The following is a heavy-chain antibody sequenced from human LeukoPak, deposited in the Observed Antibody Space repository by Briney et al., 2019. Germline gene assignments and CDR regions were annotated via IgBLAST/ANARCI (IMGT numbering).Heavy chain of an antibody. CDR3: AALQRITIFGVVPIDY. J-gene: IGHJ4*02. CDR2: FDPEDGET. Sequence: ASVKVSCKVSGYTLTELSMHWVRQAPGKGLEWMGGFDPEDGETIYAQKFQGRVTMTEDTSTDTAYMELSSLRSEDTAVYYCAALQRITIFGVVPIDYWGQGTLVTVSS. D-gene: IGHD3-3*01. CDR1: GYTLTELS. V-gene: IGHV1-24*01.